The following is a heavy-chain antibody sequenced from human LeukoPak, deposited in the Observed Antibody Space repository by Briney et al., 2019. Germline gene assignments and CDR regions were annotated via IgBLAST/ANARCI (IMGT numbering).Heavy chain of an antibody. V-gene: IGHV1-8*01. J-gene: IGHJ4*02. Sequence: GASVTVPFKASGYTFTSYDINWVRRAPGQGLEWMGWMNPNSGNTGYAQKFEGRVTITRNTSISTAYMELSSLRSEDTAVYYCARAGTRIQWGQGTLVTVSS. D-gene: IGHD5-18*01. CDR1: GYTFTSYD. CDR2: MNPNSGNT. CDR3: ARAGTRIQ.